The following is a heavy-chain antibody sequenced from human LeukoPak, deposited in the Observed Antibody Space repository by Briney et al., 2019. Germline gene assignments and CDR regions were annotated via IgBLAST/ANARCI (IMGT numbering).Heavy chain of an antibody. CDR3: ARESSYDILTGHHHYYYYGMDV. D-gene: IGHD3-9*01. J-gene: IGHJ6*02. CDR1: GGTFSSYA. Sequence: ASVKVSCKASGGTFSSYAISWVRQAPGQGLEWMGGIIPIFGTANYAQKFQGRVTITADESTSTAYMELSSLRSEDTAVYYCARESSYDILTGHHHYYYYGMDVWGQGTTVTVSS. V-gene: IGHV1-69*13. CDR2: IIPIFGTA.